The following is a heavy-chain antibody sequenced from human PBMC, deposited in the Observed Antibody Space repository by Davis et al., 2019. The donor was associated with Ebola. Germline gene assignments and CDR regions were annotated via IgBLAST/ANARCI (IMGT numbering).Heavy chain of an antibody. CDR2: IYYSGST. V-gene: IGHV4-59*01. CDR3: ARDRSGFDY. CDR1: GGSISSYY. Sequence: SETLSLTCTVSGGSISSYYWSWIRQPPGKGLEWLGYIYYSGSTNYNPSLKSRVTISVDTSKNQFSLKLSSVTAADTAVYYCARDRSGFDYWGQGTLVTVSS. D-gene: IGHD2-8*02. J-gene: IGHJ4*02.